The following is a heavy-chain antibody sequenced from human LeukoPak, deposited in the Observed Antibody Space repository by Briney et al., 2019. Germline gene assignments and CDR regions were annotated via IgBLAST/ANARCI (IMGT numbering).Heavy chain of an antibody. V-gene: IGHV3-30*18. Sequence: PGGSLRLSCAASGFTFSSYGMHWVRQAPGKGLEWVAVISYDGSNKYYADSVKGRFTISRDNSKNTLCLQMNSLRAEDTAVYYCAKVYYDILTGPKGAADAFDIWGQGTMVTVSS. CDR3: AKVYYDILTGPKGAADAFDI. CDR1: GFTFSSYG. J-gene: IGHJ3*02. CDR2: ISYDGSNK. D-gene: IGHD3-9*01.